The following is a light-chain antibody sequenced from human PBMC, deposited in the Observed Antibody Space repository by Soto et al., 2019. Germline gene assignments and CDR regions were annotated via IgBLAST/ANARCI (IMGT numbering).Light chain of an antibody. J-gene: IGKJ1*01. CDR2: EAS. CDR1: QSIDFY. Sequence: DIQMTQSPSTLSASVGDRVTITCRASQSIDFYLAWYQQKPGQAPKLLIYEASNLDSGVPSRFSGSGFGTEFTLSISSLQPDDFATYYCQQSRDYPWTFGQGTKVDIK. CDR3: QQSRDYPWT. V-gene: IGKV1-5*03.